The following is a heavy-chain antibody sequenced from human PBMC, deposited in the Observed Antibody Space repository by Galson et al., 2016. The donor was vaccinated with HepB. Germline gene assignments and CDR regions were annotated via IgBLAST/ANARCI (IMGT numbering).Heavy chain of an antibody. J-gene: IGHJ4*02. Sequence: SLRLSCAVSGFTFSNAWMSWVRQAPGKGLEWIGRVRSKTDGGTTDIGTPVKGRFTISRDDTKNTLYLQMKGLKTEDTAVYYCATDYGSVMPSFFDYWGQGTLVTVTS. V-gene: IGHV3-15*01. CDR1: GFTFSNAW. CDR2: VRSKTDGGTT. D-gene: IGHD2-2*01. CDR3: ATDYGSVMPSFFDY.